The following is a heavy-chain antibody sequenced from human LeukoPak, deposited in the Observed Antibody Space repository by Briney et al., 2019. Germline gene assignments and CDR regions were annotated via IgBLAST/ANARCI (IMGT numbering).Heavy chain of an antibody. Sequence: SVKVSCKASGGTFSSYAISWVRQAPGQGLEWMGGIIPIFGTANYAQKFQGRVTITTDESTSTAYMELSSLRSEDTAVYYCASMSSSSPNANYYYYYYMDVWGKGTTVTVSS. CDR3: ASMSSSSPNANYYYYYYMDV. J-gene: IGHJ6*03. CDR1: GGTFSSYA. CDR2: IIPIFGTA. D-gene: IGHD6-6*01. V-gene: IGHV1-69*05.